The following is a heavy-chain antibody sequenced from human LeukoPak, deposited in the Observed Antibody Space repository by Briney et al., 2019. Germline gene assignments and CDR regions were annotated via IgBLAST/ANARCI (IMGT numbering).Heavy chain of an antibody. J-gene: IGHJ4*02. CDR3: ARGDYHSKFDY. V-gene: IGHV3-21*04. CDR2: ISSISYI. CDR1: GFTFSSYS. D-gene: IGHD4-17*01. Sequence: GGSLRLSCAASGFTFSSYSMNWVRQAPGKGLEWVSSISSISYIYYADSVKGRFTISRDNSKNTLYLQMNSLRAEDTAVYYCARGDYHSKFDYWGQGTPVTVSS.